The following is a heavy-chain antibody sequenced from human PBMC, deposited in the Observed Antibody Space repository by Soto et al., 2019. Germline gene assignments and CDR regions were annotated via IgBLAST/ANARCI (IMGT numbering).Heavy chain of an antibody. CDR3: ARDPITKVRGVPGLTFDY. CDR2: ISYDGSNK. D-gene: IGHD3-10*01. J-gene: IGHJ4*02. V-gene: IGHV3-30-3*01. CDR1: GFTFSSYA. Sequence: GGSLRLSCAASGFTFSSYAMHWARQAPGKGLEWVAVISYDGSNKYYADSVKGRFTISRDNSKNTLYLQMNSLRAEDTAVYYCARDPITKVRGVPGLTFDYWSQGTLVTVSS.